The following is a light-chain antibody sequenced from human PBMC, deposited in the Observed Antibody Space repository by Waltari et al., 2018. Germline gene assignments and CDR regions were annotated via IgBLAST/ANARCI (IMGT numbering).Light chain of an antibody. CDR1: SSIIGRNS. CDR3: ASWDDSLSGPV. Sequence: QSLLTQPPSASGTPGQSVPIRCSGGSSIIGRNSVFWYQQLPGMAPKLVIHSNKKRPSGVPDRFSGSKSGTSASLAISGLRSEDEADYYCASWDDSLSGPVFGGGTKLTVL. J-gene: IGLJ3*02. CDR2: SNK. V-gene: IGLV1-47*02.